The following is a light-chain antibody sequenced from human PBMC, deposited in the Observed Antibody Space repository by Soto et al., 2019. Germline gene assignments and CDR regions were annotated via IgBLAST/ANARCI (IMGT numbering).Light chain of an antibody. CDR1: SSDVGGYNY. J-gene: IGLJ2*01. CDR2: EVF. V-gene: IGLV2-14*01. Sequence: QSVLTQPPSASGSPGQSVTISCTGTSSDVGGYNYVSWYQQHPGKAPKLIIYEVFNRPSGVSYRFSGSKSGNTASLTISGLQAEDEADYYCTSYASTSTLLFGGGTKLTVL. CDR3: TSYASTSTLL.